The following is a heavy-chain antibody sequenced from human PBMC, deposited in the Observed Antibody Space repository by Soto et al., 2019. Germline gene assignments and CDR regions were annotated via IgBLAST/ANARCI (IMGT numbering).Heavy chain of an antibody. CDR1: GGSISSSSYY. CDR3: ARYPTGEGRDGYNHAFDI. V-gene: IGHV4-39*01. D-gene: IGHD5-12*01. CDR2: IYYSGST. J-gene: IGHJ3*02. Sequence: PSETLSLTCTVSGGSISSSSYYWGWIRQPPGKGLEWIGSIYYSGSTYYNPSLKSRVTISVDTSKNQFSLKLSSVTAADTAVYYCARYPTGEGRDGYNHAFDIWGQGTVVTVSS.